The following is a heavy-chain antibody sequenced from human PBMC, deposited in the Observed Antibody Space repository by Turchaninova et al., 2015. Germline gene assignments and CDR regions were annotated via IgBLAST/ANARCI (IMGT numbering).Heavy chain of an antibody. CDR1: GGSFGGYY. J-gene: IGHJ4*02. Sequence: QVQLQQGGAGQLKPSETMSLTCTVYGGSFGGYYGSWTRQPPGKGLDWLGQNYYGGGTSYNPSLKSRVTISLDTSKSQLSLRLTSVTAADTAVYYCARHGEFYFDYWGQGALVTVSS. V-gene: IGHV4-34*01. D-gene: IGHD4-17*01. CDR2: NYYGGGT. CDR3: ARHGEFYFDY.